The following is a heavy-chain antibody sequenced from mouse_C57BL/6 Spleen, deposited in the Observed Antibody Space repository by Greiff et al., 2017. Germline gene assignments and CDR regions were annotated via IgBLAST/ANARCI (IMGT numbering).Heavy chain of an antibody. CDR3: ARTGVYGSSYDWFAY. D-gene: IGHD1-1*01. CDR1: GYSITSGYY. CDR2: ISYDGSN. Sequence: EVQLQESGPGLVKPSQSLSLTCSVTGYSITSGYYWNWIRQFPGNKLEWMGYISYDGSNNYNPSLKNRISITRDTSKNQFFLKLNSVTTEDTATYYCARTGVYGSSYDWFAYWGQGTLVTVSA. V-gene: IGHV3-6*01. J-gene: IGHJ3*01.